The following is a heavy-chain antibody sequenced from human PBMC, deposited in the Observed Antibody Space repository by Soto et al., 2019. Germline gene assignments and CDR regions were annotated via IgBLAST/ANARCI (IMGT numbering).Heavy chain of an antibody. CDR1: GGSISSSSYY. D-gene: IGHD4-17*01. CDR2: IYYSGST. V-gene: IGHV4-39*01. J-gene: IGHJ5*02. Sequence: QLQLQESGPGLVKPSETLSLTCTVSGGSISSSSYYWGWIRQPPGKGLEWIGSIYYSGSTYYNPSLKSRVTISVDTSKNQFSLKLSYVTAADTAVYYCASDYGGNSDWFDPWGQGTLVTVSS. CDR3: ASDYGGNSDWFDP.